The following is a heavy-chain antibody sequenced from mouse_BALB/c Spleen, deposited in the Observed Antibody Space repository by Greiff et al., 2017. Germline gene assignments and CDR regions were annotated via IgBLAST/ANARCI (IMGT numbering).Heavy chain of an antibody. CDR3: ARNYYGSSPGYFDV. Sequence: VKLMESGPELVKPGASVRISCKASGYTFTSYYIHWVKQRPGQGLEWIGWIYPGNVNTKYNEKFKGKATLTADKSSSTAYMQLSSLTSEDSAVYFCARNYYGSSPGYFDVWGAGTTVTVSS. CDR2: IYPGNVNT. CDR1: GYTFTSYY. V-gene: IGHV1S56*01. D-gene: IGHD1-1*01. J-gene: IGHJ1*01.